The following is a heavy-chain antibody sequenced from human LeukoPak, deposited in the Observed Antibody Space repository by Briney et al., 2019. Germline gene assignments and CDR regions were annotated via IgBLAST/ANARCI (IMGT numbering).Heavy chain of an antibody. D-gene: IGHD3-22*01. Sequence: SETLSLTCTVSGGSISSYYWSWIRQPPGKGLEWIGYIYSSGSTNYNPSLKSRVTISVDTSKNQFSLKLSSVTAADTAVYYCARGYYDSSGNRYFDYWGQGTLVTVSS. V-gene: IGHV4-59*01. CDR3: ARGYYDSSGNRYFDY. CDR2: IYSSGST. J-gene: IGHJ4*02. CDR1: GGSISSYY.